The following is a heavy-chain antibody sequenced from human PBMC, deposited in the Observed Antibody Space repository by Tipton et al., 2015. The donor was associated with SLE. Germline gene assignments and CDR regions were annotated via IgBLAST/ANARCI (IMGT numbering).Heavy chain of an antibody. V-gene: IGHV4-59*11. CDR3: AREDEYSSSPGSFDF. CDR2: VSESWSS. J-gene: IGHJ3*01. CDR1: GDSISNHY. D-gene: IGHD6-6*01. Sequence: TLSLTCTVSGDSISNHYWSWIRQPPGKGLEWLGYVSESWSSSYNPSLESRVTISVDTSKNQLSLTVSSVTAADTAVYYCAREDEYSSSPGSFDFWGRGTMVTVSS.